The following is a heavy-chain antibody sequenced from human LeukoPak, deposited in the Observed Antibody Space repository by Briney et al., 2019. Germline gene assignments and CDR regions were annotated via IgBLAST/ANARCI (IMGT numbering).Heavy chain of an antibody. CDR2: IYYSGST. V-gene: IGHV4-59*01. CDR3: ARSGYGGPYFDY. D-gene: IGHD5-18*01. Sequence: PSETLSLTCTVSGGSISSYYWSWIRQPPGKGLEWIGYIYYSGSTNYNPSLKSRVTISVDTSKNQFSLKLSSVTAADTAVYYCARSGYGGPYFDYWGQGTLVTVSS. J-gene: IGHJ4*02. CDR1: GGSISSYY.